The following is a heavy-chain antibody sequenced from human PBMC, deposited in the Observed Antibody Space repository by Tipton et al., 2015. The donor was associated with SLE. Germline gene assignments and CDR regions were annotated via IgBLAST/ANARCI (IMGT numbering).Heavy chain of an antibody. CDR3: AYTHSTSYSHALDI. V-gene: IGHV4-38-2*01. CDR1: GYSISSADY. D-gene: IGHD6-6*01. Sequence: GLVKPSETLSLTCAVSGYSISSADYWAWIRQPPGKGLEWIASMYGGDTFYNPSLKSRVTMSIDTSKNHFSLKVKSVTASDTAVYFCAYTHSTSYSHALDIWGRGTMATVSS. CDR2: MYGGDT. J-gene: IGHJ3*02.